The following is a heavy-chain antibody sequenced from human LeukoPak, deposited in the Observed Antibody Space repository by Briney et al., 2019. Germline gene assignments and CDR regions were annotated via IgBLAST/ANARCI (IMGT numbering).Heavy chain of an antibody. V-gene: IGHV3-73*01. CDR1: GFTLSGSA. Sequence: GGSLRLSCAASGFTLSGSAVHWVRQASGKGLEWVGRIRGKTNTYPTTYAASVRGRFSISRDDSKSMAYLQMNSLKIEDTAVYYCTRPGTTGAWDVWGKGTTVTVSS. D-gene: IGHD1-7*01. CDR3: TRPGTTGAWDV. CDR2: IRGKTNTYPT. J-gene: IGHJ6*04.